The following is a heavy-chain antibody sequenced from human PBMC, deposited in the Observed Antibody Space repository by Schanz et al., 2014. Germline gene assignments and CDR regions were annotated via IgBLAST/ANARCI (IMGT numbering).Heavy chain of an antibody. V-gene: IGHV3-30*04. Sequence: VQLVESGGGLVQPGGSLRFSCAASGFTFNSYAFHWLRQAPGEGLEWVALISHDGTREFYTDSVKGRFTISRDNAKNSLYLQMNSLRAEDTAVYYCARDKGGYYPFDYWGQGTLVTVSS. CDR1: GFTFNSYA. CDR2: ISHDGTRE. D-gene: IGHD3-3*01. J-gene: IGHJ4*02. CDR3: ARDKGGYYPFDY.